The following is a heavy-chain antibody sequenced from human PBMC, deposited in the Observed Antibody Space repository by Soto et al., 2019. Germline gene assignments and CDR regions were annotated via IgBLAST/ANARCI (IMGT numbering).Heavy chain of an antibody. CDR1: SGSISSSNW. J-gene: IGHJ1*01. CDR2: IYHSGST. V-gene: IGHV4-4*02. D-gene: IGHD1-1*01. CDR3: ARVRRRPEYFLH. Sequence: PSENLSLTSAVSSGSISSSNWWSWVRQPPGKGLEWIGEIYHSGSTNYNPSLKSRVTISINKSKNQFSLKLSSVTAADTAVYYCARVRRRPEYFLHWGQGPLGT.